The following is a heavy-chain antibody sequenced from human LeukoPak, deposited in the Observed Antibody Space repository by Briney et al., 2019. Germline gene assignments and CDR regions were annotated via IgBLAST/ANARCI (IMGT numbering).Heavy chain of an antibody. V-gene: IGHV3-30*04. CDR3: ARDMIMGGPPDYLDY. J-gene: IGHJ4*02. Sequence: GGSLRLSGTTSGFIFSRHSMHWVRQAPGKGLEWVAVIGDEGIHKYYADSVKGRFTISRDDSKNILYLQMDGLRAEDTGVYYCARDMIMGGPPDYLDYWGQGTLVTVSS. CDR2: IGDEGIHK. CDR1: GFIFSRHS. D-gene: IGHD3-22*01.